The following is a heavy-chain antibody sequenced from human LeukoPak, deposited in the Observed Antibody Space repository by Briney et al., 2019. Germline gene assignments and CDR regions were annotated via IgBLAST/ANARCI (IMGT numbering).Heavy chain of an antibody. Sequence: SETLSLTCTVSGGSVSSGGSYWSWIRQPPGKGLEWIGYISYSGSTDYNPSLKSRVTISVDSSKNQFSLKLSSLTAADTAVYYCARAGVTTLAFDDWGRGTLVTVSS. CDR2: ISYSGST. D-gene: IGHD4-23*01. CDR3: ARAGVTTLAFDD. CDR1: GGSVSSGGSY. V-gene: IGHV4-61*08. J-gene: IGHJ4*02.